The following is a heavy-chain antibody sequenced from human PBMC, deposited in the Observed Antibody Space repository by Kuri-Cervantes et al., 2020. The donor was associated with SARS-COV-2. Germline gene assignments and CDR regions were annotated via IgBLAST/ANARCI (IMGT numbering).Heavy chain of an antibody. Sequence: GGSLRLSCAASGFTFIGHAMNWVRRAPGKGLEWVSGISGSGGRTYYADSVKGRFTISRDNSKNTLYLEMNSLRAEDTAVYYCARDPTAHYDFWTGYYGNNWFDPWGQGTLVTVSS. J-gene: IGHJ5*02. CDR2: ISGSGGRT. D-gene: IGHD3-3*01. V-gene: IGHV3-23*01. CDR3: ARDPTAHYDFWTGYYGNNWFDP. CDR1: GFTFIGHA.